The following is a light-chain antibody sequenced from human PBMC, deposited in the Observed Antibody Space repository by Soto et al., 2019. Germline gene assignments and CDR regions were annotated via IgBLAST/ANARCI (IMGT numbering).Light chain of an antibody. Sequence: EIVMTQSPATLSVSPGERATLSCRASQSVSSNSAWYQQKPGQAPRLLIYGASTRATGIPARFLGSGSGREFTLTISSLQSEDFSVYYCQQYNSWPWTFGQGTKVEIK. CDR1: QSVSSN. CDR2: GAS. J-gene: IGKJ1*01. CDR3: QQYNSWPWT. V-gene: IGKV3-15*01.